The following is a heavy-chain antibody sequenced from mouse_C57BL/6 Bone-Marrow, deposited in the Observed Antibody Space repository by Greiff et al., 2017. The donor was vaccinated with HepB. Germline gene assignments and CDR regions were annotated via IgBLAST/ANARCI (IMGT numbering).Heavy chain of an antibody. CDR2: INPNNGGT. CDR3: ARTVRFAY. J-gene: IGHJ3*01. D-gene: IGHD1-1*01. CDR1: GYTFTDYY. Sequence: DVKLVESGAELVKPGASVKISCKASGYTFTDYYMNWVKQSHGKSLEWIGDINPNNGGTSYNQKFKGKATLTVDKSSSTAYMELRSLTSEDSAVYYCARTVRFAYWGQGTLVTVSA. V-gene: IGHV1-26*01.